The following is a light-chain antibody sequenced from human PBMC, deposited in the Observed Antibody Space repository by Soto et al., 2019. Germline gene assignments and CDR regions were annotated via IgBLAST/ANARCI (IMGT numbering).Light chain of an antibody. J-gene: IGKJ4*01. CDR1: QSVASRN. Sequence: EIVLTQSPGTLSLSPGERATLSCRASQSVASRNLAWYQQKPGQAPRLLIYEASNRATGIPARFSGSGSGADFTLTISSLEPEDFALYYCQQHINWPLTFGGGTKVDIK. CDR3: QQHINWPLT. V-gene: IGKV3-11*01. CDR2: EAS.